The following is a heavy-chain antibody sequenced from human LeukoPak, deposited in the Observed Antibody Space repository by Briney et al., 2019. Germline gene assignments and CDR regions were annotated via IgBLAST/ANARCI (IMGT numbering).Heavy chain of an antibody. CDR2: IYYSGST. J-gene: IGHJ3*02. Sequence: SETLSLTCTVSGGSISSYYWSWIRQPPGKGLEWIGSIYYSGSTYYNPSLKSRVTISVDTSKNQFSLKLSSVTAADTAVYYCARHATYYDFWSGYYGAFDIWGQGTMVTVSS. D-gene: IGHD3-3*01. V-gene: IGHV4-59*05. CDR1: GGSISSYY. CDR3: ARHATYYDFWSGYYGAFDI.